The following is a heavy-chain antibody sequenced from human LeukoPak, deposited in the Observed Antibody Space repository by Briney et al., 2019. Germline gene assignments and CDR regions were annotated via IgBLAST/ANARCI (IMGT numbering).Heavy chain of an antibody. CDR3: AKPVPNWNDEATFDY. CDR1: GFAFSSYD. CDR2: ISGIHYNT. D-gene: IGHD1-1*01. Sequence: QPGGSLRLSCAASGFAFSSYDMTWVRQAPGKGLEWVSGISGIHYNTYYADSVKGRFTISRDNSKNTLYLQMNSLRAEDTAVYYCAKPVPNWNDEATFDYWGQGTLVTVSS. V-gene: IGHV3-23*01. J-gene: IGHJ4*02.